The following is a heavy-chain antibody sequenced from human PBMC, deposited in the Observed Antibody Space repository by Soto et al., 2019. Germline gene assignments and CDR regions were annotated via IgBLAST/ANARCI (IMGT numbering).Heavy chain of an antibody. CDR3: TTNSVTDCYYYGMEG. Sequence: GGSLRLSWEGSGFTFSNGWMTWVRQAPGKGLEWVCRIKTNIDGGRIDYGAPVKGRFTISRDDSKNTLYLQMNSLKTEATGVYYCTTNSVTDCYYYGMEGWGIGTTVTVAS. CDR2: IKTNIDGGRI. V-gene: IGHV3-15*01. J-gene: IGHJ6*04. CDR1: GFTFSNGW. D-gene: IGHD1-1*01.